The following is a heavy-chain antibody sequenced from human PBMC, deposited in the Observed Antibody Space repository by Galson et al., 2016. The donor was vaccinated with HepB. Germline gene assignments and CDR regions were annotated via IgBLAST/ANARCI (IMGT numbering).Heavy chain of an antibody. D-gene: IGHD3-22*01. CDR2: INAGNGNT. CDR3: ARVSRQVVNFDY. Sequence: SVKVSCKASGYTFTNYVMHWVRQAPGQRLGWMGWINAGNGNTKYSQHFQGRVTFTRDTSASTAYIELSSLTSEDPAVYYCARVSRQVVNFDYWGQGTLVTVAS. V-gene: IGHV1-3*01. J-gene: IGHJ4*02. CDR1: GYTFTNYV.